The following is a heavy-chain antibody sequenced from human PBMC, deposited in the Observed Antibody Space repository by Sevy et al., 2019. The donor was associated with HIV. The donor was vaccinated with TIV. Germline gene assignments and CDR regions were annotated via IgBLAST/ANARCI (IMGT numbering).Heavy chain of an antibody. CDR2: INSDGSST. CDR3: TRRDPIVPPAGYYYHMDV. Sequence: GGSLRLSCVASGFTFDSYWMHWVRQAPGKGLVWVSRINSDGSSTPYADSVKGRFTISRDNAKNTLYLQLNRLGAEDTAVYYCTRRDPIVPPAGYYYHMDVWGKGTTVTVSS. CDR1: GFTFDSYW. D-gene: IGHD1-26*01. J-gene: IGHJ6*03. V-gene: IGHV3-74*01.